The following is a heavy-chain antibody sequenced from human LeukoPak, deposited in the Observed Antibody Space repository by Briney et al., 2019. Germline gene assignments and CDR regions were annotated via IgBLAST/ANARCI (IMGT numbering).Heavy chain of an antibody. CDR1: GFTFSSYA. CDR3: AKGTIFGVVIMYFDY. CDR2: ISGSGGST. D-gene: IGHD3-3*01. V-gene: IGHV3-23*01. J-gene: IGHJ4*02. Sequence: PGGSLRLSCAASGFTFSSYAMSWVRQAPGKGLEWVSAISGSGGSTYYADSVKGRFTISRDNSKNTLYLQMNSLRAEDTAVYYCAKGTIFGVVIMYFDYWGQGTLVTVPS.